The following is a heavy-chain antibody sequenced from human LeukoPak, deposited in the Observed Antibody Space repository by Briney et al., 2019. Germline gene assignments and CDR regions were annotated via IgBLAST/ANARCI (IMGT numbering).Heavy chain of an antibody. CDR2: IYITGST. J-gene: IGHJ3*01. D-gene: IGHD1-26*01. CDR3: ARVRIGETSYDASDV. V-gene: IGHV4-59*13. CDR1: GHSISSYY. Sequence: NPSETLSLTCTVSGHSISSYYGTWIRQPPGKGLEWVRDIYITGSTNYNPYLKRRVTMSVDTSKNQFSLRLSSVTAADTAVYYCARVRIGETSYDASDVWGLGTMVTVSS.